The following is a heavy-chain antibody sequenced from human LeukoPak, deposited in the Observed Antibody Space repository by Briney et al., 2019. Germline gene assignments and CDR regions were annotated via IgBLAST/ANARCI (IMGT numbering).Heavy chain of an antibody. CDR3: ARGGCTNFGVITD. CDR2: INPKSGGT. J-gene: IGHJ4*02. V-gene: IGHV1-2*02. Sequence: ASVKVSCKTSGYTFTDYYMHWVRQAPGQGLEWMGWINPKSGGTNYAQNFQGRVTMTRDTSISTTYIELSRLRSEDTAVYFCARGGCTNFGVITDWGQGTLVTVSS. CDR1: GYTFTDYY. D-gene: IGHD3-3*01.